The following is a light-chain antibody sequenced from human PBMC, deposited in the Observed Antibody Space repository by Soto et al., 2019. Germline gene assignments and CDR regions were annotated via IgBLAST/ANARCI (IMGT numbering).Light chain of an antibody. V-gene: IGKV4-1*01. CDR2: WAS. CDR1: QSVLYSSNNKNY. J-gene: IGKJ2*01. CDR3: QQYYSTPPS. Sequence: DIVMTQSPDSLAVSLGERATINCKSSQSVLYSSNNKNYLAWYQQKPGQPPKLLIYWASTRESGVPDRFSGSGSGTDFTLTISSLQAEDAAVYHCQQYYSTPPSFGQGTKLEIK.